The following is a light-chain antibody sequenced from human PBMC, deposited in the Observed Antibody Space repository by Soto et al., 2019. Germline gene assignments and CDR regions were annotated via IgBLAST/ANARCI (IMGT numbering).Light chain of an antibody. V-gene: IGKV3-20*01. J-gene: IGKJ1*01. Sequence: EIVLTHSPATLSLSPREIVTLSCRASQSVRSTYLAWYHQKPGQAPRILIFGASGRATGIPDRFSGSGSGTDFTLTISRLEPEDFAVYYCQQYGSLSWTLGQGTKVDIK. CDR3: QQYGSLSWT. CDR2: GAS. CDR1: QSVRSTY.